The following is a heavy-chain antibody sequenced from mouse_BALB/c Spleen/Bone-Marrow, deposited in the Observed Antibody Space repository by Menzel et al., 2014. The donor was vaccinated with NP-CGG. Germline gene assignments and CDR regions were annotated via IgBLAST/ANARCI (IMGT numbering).Heavy chain of an antibody. Sequence: QVQLKESGPGLVAPSQSLSITCTVSGFSLTSYGVHWVRQPPGKGLEWLGVIWAGGNTNYNSALMSRLSISKDNSKSQVFLKMNSLQTDDTAMYYCARALTGNYYAMDYWGQGTSVTVSS. J-gene: IGHJ4*01. CDR1: GFSLTSYG. D-gene: IGHD4-1*01. CDR2: IWAGGNT. CDR3: ARALTGNYYAMDY. V-gene: IGHV2-9*02.